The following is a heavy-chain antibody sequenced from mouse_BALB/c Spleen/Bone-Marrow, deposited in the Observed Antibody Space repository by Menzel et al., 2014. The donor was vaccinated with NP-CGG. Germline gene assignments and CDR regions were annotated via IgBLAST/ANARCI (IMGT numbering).Heavy chain of an antibody. CDR2: IYPGDGST. D-gene: IGHD2-1*01. CDR3: ARPDGNYESYFDY. Sequence: VQLQQSGPELVKPGASVKMSCKASGYTFTSCYIHWVKQSPGQGLEWIGRIYPGDGSTEYNEKFKGKTTLTADKSSSTAYMLLSSLTSEDSAIYFCARPDGNYESYFDYWGQGTTLTVSS. J-gene: IGHJ2*01. V-gene: IGHV1S56*01. CDR1: GYTFTSCY.